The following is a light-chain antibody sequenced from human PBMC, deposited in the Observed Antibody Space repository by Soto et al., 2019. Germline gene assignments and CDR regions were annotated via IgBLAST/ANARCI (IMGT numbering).Light chain of an antibody. J-gene: IGKJ1*01. CDR2: GAT. V-gene: IGKV3-20*01. Sequence: EVVLTQSPGTLSLSPGESATLSCRASQSISSGYLAWYQQKPGQAPRLLIYGATSRATGIPGRSSGSGSGTDFTLTIRRLEPEDFAVYYCQQYGSSYPWTFGQGTKVDIK. CDR3: QQYGSSYPWT. CDR1: QSISSGY.